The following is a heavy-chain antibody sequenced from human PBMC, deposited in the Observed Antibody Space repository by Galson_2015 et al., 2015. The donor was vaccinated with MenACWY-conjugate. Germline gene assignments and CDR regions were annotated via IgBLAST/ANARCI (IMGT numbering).Heavy chain of an antibody. V-gene: IGHV1-3*01. CDR2: INAGNGNT. D-gene: IGHD2-2*01. J-gene: IGHJ4*02. Sequence: SVKVSCKASGYTFTSYAMHWVRQAPGQRLEWMGWINAGNGNTKYSQKFQGRVTITRDTSASTAYMELSSLRSEDTAVYYCATHWGYCSSTSCSFDYSGQGTLVTVSS. CDR1: GYTFTSYA. CDR3: ATHWGYCSSTSCSFDY.